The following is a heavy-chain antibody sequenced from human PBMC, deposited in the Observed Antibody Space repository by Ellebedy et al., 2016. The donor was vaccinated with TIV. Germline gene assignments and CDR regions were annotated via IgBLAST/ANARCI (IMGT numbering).Heavy chain of an antibody. J-gene: IGHJ6*02. CDR3: AENDAAAMMVYYYYGMDV. D-gene: IGHD2-2*01. Sequence: GESLKISXAASGFTFSSYAMHWVRQAPGKGLEWVAVISYDGSNKYYADSVKGRFTISRDNSKNTLYLQMNSLRAEDTAVYYCAENDAAAMMVYYYYGMDVWGQGTTVTVSS. CDR1: GFTFSSYA. CDR2: ISYDGSNK. V-gene: IGHV3-30-3*01.